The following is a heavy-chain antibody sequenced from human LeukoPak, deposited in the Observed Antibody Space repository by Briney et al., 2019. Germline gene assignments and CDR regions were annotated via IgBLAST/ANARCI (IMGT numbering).Heavy chain of an antibody. CDR3: ARSTYYYDSSGYYKSFYFDY. CDR2: TRNKANSYTT. D-gene: IGHD3-22*01. Sequence: TGGSLRLSCAASGLTFSDHYMDWVRQAPGKALEWVGRTRNKANSYTTEYAASVKGRFTISRDDSKNSLYLQMNSLKTEDTAVYYCARSTYYYDSSGYYKSFYFDYWGQGTLVTVSS. J-gene: IGHJ4*02. V-gene: IGHV3-72*01. CDR1: GLTFSDHY.